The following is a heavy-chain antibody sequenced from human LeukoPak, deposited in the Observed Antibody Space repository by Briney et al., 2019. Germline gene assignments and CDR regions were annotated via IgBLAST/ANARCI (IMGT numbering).Heavy chain of an antibody. CDR2: IYYSGST. CDR1: DGPIGGSGCY. J-gene: IGHJ6*02. D-gene: IGHD6-13*01. Sequence: WATLSINCPVSDGPIGGSGCYWGWIRQPQRKGLEWIGSIYYSGSTYYNPSLKSRVTISVDTSKNQFSLKLSSVTAADTAAYYCARHAAHSSSWYFDYYYYGMDVWGQGTTVTVSS. CDR3: ARHAAHSSSWYFDYYYYGMDV. V-gene: IGHV4-39*01.